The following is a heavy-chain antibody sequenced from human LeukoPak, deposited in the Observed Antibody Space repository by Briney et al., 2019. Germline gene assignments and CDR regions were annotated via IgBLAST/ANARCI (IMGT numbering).Heavy chain of an antibody. J-gene: IGHJ3*02. CDR2: IYYSGST. CDR1: GGSISSSSYY. CDR3: ARDRDSSGYGSFDI. Sequence: SETLSLTCTVSGGSISSSSYYWGWIRQPPGKGLEWIGSIYYSGSTYYNPSLKSRVTISVDTSKNQFSLKLSSVTAADTAVYYCARDRDSSGYGSFDIWGQGTMVTVSS. V-gene: IGHV4-39*07. D-gene: IGHD3-22*01.